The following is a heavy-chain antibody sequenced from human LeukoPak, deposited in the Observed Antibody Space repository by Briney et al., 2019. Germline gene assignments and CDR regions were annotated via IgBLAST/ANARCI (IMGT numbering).Heavy chain of an antibody. D-gene: IGHD3-22*01. CDR3: ARDGSDPFDYDSSGYHGDDY. CDR1: GYTFPSYG. J-gene: IGHJ4*02. V-gene: IGHV1-18*01. Sequence: ASVKVSCKASGYTFPSYGISWVRQAPGQGLEWMGWISAYNGHTNYAQKLQGRVTMTTDTSTSTAYMELRSLRSDDTAVYYCARDGSDPFDYDSSGYHGDDYWGQGTLVTVSS. CDR2: ISAYNGHT.